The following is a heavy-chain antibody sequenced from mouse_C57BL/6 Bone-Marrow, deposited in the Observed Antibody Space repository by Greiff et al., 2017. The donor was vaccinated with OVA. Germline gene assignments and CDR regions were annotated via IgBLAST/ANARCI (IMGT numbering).Heavy chain of an antibody. D-gene: IGHD1-1*01. J-gene: IGHJ4*01. CDR2: IDPENGDT. Sequence: VQLQQSGAELVRPGASVKLSCTASGFNIKDDYMHWVKQRPEQGLEWIGWIDPENGDTEYASKFQGKATITADTSSNPAYLQLSSLTSEDTAVYYCTSYYYGSSPCAMDYWGQGTSVTVSS. CDR3: TSYYYGSSPCAMDY. CDR1: GFNIKDDY. V-gene: IGHV14-4*01.